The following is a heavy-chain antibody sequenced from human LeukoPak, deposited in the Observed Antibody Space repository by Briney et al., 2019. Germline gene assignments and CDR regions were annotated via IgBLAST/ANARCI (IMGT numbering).Heavy chain of an antibody. CDR3: ASGSVPNYFDY. CDR2: MHYSRHT. J-gene: IGHJ4*02. V-gene: IGHV4-61*01. CDR1: GGSVSSAWSY. D-gene: IGHD3-10*01. Sequence: SGTLRLSCAVSGGSVSSAWSYWNCVRQPPGEGLEYTVYMHYSRHTQYIPSPKSRVYISVDVSKDPFSLKLSSVTAADTAVYYCASGSVPNYFDYWGQGTLVAVSS.